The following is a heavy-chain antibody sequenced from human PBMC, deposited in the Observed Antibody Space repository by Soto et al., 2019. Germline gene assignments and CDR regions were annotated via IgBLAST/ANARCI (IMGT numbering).Heavy chain of an antibody. D-gene: IGHD6-19*01. J-gene: IGHJ1*01. V-gene: IGHV1-69*12. Sequence: QVQLVQSGAEVKKPGSSVKVSCKASGGTFSSYAISWVRQAPGQGLEWMGGIIPIFGTANYAQKFQGRVTITADESTSTAYMELSSLRSEDTAVYYCARAVAVAGKPGAEYFQHWGQGTLVTVSS. CDR2: IIPIFGTA. CDR3: ARAVAVAGKPGAEYFQH. CDR1: GGTFSSYA.